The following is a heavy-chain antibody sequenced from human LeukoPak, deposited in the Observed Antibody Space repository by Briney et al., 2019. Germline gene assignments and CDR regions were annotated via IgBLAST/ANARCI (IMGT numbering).Heavy chain of an antibody. J-gene: IGHJ6*03. CDR2: IYYSGST. D-gene: IGHD6-19*01. V-gene: IGHV4-39*01. Sequence: TSETLSLTCTVSGGSISSSSYYWGWIRQPPGEGLEWIGSIYYSGSTYYNPSLKSRVTISVDTSKNQFSLKLSSVTAADTAVYYCARQVVAVAGTGYYYYYYYMDVWGKGTTVTISS. CDR1: GGSISSSSYY. CDR3: ARQVVAVAGTGYYYYYYYMDV.